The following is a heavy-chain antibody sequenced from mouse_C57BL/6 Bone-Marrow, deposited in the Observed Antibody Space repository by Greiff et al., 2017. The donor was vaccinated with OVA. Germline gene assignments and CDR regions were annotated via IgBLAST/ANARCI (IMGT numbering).Heavy chain of an antibody. D-gene: IGHD1-1*01. CDR2: INPENGNT. CDR1: GFTFTHSY. Sequence: EVQLQQSVAELVRPGASVKLSCTASGFTFTHSYMHWVQQRPEQGLEWIGRINPENGNTKYAPKFQGKATITADKSSNTAYLQLSSLTSEDTAIDYCARSPITTVVPSFAYWGQGTLVTVSA. J-gene: IGHJ3*01. CDR3: ARSPITTVVPSFAY. V-gene: IGHV14-3*01.